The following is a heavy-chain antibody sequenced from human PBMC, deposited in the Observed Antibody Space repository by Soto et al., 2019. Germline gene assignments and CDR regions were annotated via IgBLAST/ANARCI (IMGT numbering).Heavy chain of an antibody. J-gene: IGHJ6*03. D-gene: IGHD3-3*01. CDR1: GGSISSGGYY. V-gene: IGHV4-31*01. Sequence: QVQLQESGPGLVKPSQTLSLTCTVSGGSISSGGYYWSWIRQHPGKGLEWIGYIYYSGSTYYNPSLLSQFTISVDTSKNQVALKLRSVTAADMAVYYCARYKGDYDSLSGSYYYYCYMDVWGKGTTVTVSS. CDR2: IYYSGST. CDR3: ARYKGDYDSLSGSYYYYCYMDV.